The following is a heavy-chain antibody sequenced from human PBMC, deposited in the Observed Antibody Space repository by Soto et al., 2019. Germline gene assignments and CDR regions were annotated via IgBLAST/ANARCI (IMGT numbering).Heavy chain of an antibody. D-gene: IGHD6-13*01. CDR3: ARPSNPSSSWPYYYYGMDV. Sequence: PGESLKISCKGSGYSFTSYWISWVRQMPGKGLEWMGRIDPSDSYTNYSPSFQGHVTTSADKSISTAYLQWSSLKASDTAMYYCARPSNPSSSWPYYYYGMDVWGQGTTVTVSS. CDR1: GYSFTSYW. V-gene: IGHV5-10-1*01. CDR2: IDPSDSYT. J-gene: IGHJ6*02.